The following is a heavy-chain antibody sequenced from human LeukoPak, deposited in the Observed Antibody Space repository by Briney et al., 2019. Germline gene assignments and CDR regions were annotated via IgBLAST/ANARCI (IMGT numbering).Heavy chain of an antibody. J-gene: IGHJ4*02. CDR1: GYTFTTYA. CDR2: INAGNGDA. CDR3: ARENYYDGSGSPSASAPVDH. D-gene: IGHD3-22*01. V-gene: IGHV1-3*01. Sequence: ASVKVSCKASGYTFTTYAIHWVRQAPGRSLEWMGRINAGNGDAKYSQNFHDRITMTRDTSTSTVYMELRSLRSDDTAVYYCARENYYDGSGSPSASAPVDHWGQGTLVTVSS.